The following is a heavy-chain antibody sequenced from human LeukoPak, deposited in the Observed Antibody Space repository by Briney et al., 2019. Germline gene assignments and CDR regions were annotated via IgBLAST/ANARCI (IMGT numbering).Heavy chain of an antibody. D-gene: IGHD3-22*01. CDR1: GFTFSSYA. CDR2: ISYDGSNK. V-gene: IGHV3-30*04. CDR3: ARDSYDSSGCYSPTWFDP. J-gene: IGHJ5*02. Sequence: PGGSLRLSCAASGFTFSSYAMHWVRQAPGKGLEWVAVISYDGSNKYYADSVKGRFTISRDNSKNTLYLQMNSLRAEDTAVYYCARDSYDSSGCYSPTWFDPWGQGTLVTVSS.